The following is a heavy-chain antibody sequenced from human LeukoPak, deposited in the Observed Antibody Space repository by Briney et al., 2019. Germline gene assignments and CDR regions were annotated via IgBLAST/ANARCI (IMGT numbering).Heavy chain of an antibody. Sequence: GGSLRLSCAASGFTFDDYGMSWVRQAPGKGLEWVSGINWNGGSTGYADSVEGRFTISRDNAKNSLYLQMSSLRAEDTALYYCARLTTVAVAGIFDYWGQGTLVTVSS. CDR2: INWNGGST. D-gene: IGHD6-19*01. V-gene: IGHV3-20*04. J-gene: IGHJ4*02. CDR3: ARLTTVAVAGIFDY. CDR1: GFTFDDYG.